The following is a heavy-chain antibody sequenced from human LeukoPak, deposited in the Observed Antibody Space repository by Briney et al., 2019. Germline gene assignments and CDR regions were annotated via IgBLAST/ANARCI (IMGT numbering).Heavy chain of an antibody. D-gene: IGHD3-22*01. CDR3: VRESHGTYYYDSSGFAY. Sequence: SVKVSCKASGGTFSSYAISWVRQAPGQGLEWMGGIIPIFGTANYAQKFQGRVTITADESTSTAYMELSSLRSEDTAVYYCVRESHGTYYYDSSGFAYWGQGTLVTVSS. V-gene: IGHV1-69*13. J-gene: IGHJ4*02. CDR2: IIPIFGTA. CDR1: GGTFSSYA.